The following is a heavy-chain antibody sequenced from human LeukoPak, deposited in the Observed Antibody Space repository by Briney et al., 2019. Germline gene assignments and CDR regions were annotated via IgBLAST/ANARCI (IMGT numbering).Heavy chain of an antibody. J-gene: IGHJ6*02. CDR3: AGQWLVRNYYYYYGMDV. Sequence: PGRSLRLSYAASGFTFDDYAMHGVRQAPGKGLEGVSGISWNSGSIGYADSVKGRFTISRDNAKNSLYLQMNSLRAEDTALYYCAGQWLVRNYYYYYGMDVWGQGTTVTVSS. CDR1: GFTFDDYA. CDR2: ISWNSGSI. D-gene: IGHD6-19*01. V-gene: IGHV3-9*01.